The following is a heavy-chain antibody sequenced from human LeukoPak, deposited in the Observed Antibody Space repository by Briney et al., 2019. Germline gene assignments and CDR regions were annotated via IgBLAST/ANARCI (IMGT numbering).Heavy chain of an antibody. V-gene: IGHV3-66*02. CDR1: GFTVSTNY. J-gene: IGHJ4*02. CDR2: IYSGGIT. CDR3: TRRHSSGSN. D-gene: IGHD6-19*01. Sequence: GGCLRLSCAASGFTVSTNYMSWVRQAPGKGLEWVPVIYSGGITYYADSVKGRFNISRDNSKNTLYLQMNSLRPEDTALYYCTRRHSSGSNWGQGTLVTVSS.